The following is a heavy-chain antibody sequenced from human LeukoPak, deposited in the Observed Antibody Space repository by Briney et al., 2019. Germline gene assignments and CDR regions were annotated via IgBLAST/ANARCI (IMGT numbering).Heavy chain of an antibody. CDR1: GFTISSYW. J-gene: IGHJ4*02. Sequence: GGSLRLSCVASGFTISSYWMHWVRQAPGKGLEWVANIKQDGSEGYYVDSVKGRFTISRDNAKNSLYLQMNSLRGEDTAVYYCARRYFDYWGQGILVTVSS. V-gene: IGHV3-7*03. CDR2: IKQDGSEG. CDR3: ARRYFDY.